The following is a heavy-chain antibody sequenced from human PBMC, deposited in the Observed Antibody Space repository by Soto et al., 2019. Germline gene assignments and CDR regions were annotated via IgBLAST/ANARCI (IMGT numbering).Heavy chain of an antibody. V-gene: IGHV5-51*01. J-gene: IGHJ4*02. Sequence: GESLKISCQCSGYTFSSFWIGWVRQLPGQGLEWMGIIYPGDHETRYSPSFLGKVTISAETSINTAYLQWSSLEASDSAFYFCARSPRSSPYFDFWGQGALVTVSS. CDR2: IYPGDHET. CDR1: GYTFSSFW. CDR3: ARSPRSSPYFDF. D-gene: IGHD6-13*01.